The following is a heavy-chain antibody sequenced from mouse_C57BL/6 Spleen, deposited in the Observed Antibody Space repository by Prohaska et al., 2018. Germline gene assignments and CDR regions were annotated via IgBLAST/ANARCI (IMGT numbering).Heavy chain of an antibody. D-gene: IGHD1-1*01. CDR2: IGLKSDNCAR. V-gene: IGHV6-3*01. CDR1: GFTFSNYC. J-gene: IGHJ2*01. Sequence: EVKLEESGGGLVQPGGSMKLSCVASGFTFSNYCKNWVRQSPEKEHTWGAQIGLKSDNCARHYVESVKGRFTISRDESKSSVYLQMNKLRAEDTGIYYCTGPGSSLGDWGQGTTLTVSS. CDR3: TGPGSSLGD.